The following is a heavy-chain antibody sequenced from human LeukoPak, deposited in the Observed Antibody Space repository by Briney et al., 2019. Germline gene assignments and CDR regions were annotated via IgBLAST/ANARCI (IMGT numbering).Heavy chain of an antibody. D-gene: IGHD5-12*01. CDR1: GGTFSSYA. J-gene: IGHJ6*03. CDR2: IIPIFGTA. CDR3: ARGPGMPDIVATIFSYYYYYYMDV. V-gene: IGHV1-69*01. Sequence: GSSVKVSCKASGGTFSSYAISWVRQAPGQGLEWMGGIIPIFGTANYAQKFQGRVTITADESTSTAYMELSSLRSEDTAVYYCARGPGMPDIVATIFSYYYYYYMDVWGKGTTVTVSS.